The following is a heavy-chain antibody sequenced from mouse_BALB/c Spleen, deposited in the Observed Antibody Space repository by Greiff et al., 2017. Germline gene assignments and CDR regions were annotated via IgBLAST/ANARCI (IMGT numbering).Heavy chain of an antibody. CDR1: GFTFSSYA. J-gene: IGHJ2*01. CDR3: ARGGRSGYFDY. CDR2: ISSGGSYT. V-gene: IGHV5-9-4*01. D-gene: IGHD3-1*01. Sequence: EVQLVESGGGLVKPGGSLKLSCAASGFTFSSYAMSWVRQSPEKRLEWVAEISSGGSYTYYPDTVTGRFTISRDNAKNTLYLEMSSLRSEDTAMYYCARGGRSGYFDYWGQGTTLTVSS.